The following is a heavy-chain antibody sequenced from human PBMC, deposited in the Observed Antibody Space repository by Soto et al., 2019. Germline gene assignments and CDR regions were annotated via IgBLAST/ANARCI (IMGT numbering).Heavy chain of an antibody. V-gene: IGHV3-30-3*01. Sequence: GGSLRLSCAASGFTFSSYAMHWVRQAPGKGLEWVAVISYDGSNKYYADSVKGRFTISRDNSKNTLYLQMNSLRAEDTAVYYCARAPYYYDSSGYYHYFDYWGQGTLVTVSS. CDR1: GFTFSSYA. CDR3: ARAPYYYDSSGYYHYFDY. J-gene: IGHJ4*02. CDR2: ISYDGSNK. D-gene: IGHD3-22*01.